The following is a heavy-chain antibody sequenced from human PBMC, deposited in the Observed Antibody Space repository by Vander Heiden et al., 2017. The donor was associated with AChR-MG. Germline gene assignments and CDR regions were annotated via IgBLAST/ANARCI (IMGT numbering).Heavy chain of an antibody. CDR1: GFTFSSYG. V-gene: IGHV3-30*18. J-gene: IGHJ6*03. D-gene: IGHD3-16*01. Sequence: QVQLVESGGGVVQPGRSLRLSCAASGFTFSSYGMHWVRQAPGKGLEWVAVISYDGSNKYYVDSVKGRFTISRDNSKNTLYLQMNSLRAEDTAVYYCAKGGTGPRLYYMDVWGKGTTVTVSS. CDR3: AKGGTGPRLYYMDV. CDR2: ISYDGSNK.